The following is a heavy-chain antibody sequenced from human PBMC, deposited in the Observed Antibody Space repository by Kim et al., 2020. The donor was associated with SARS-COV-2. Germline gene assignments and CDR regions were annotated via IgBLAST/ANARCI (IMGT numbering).Heavy chain of an antibody. D-gene: IGHD3-22*01. V-gene: IGHV3-23*01. Sequence: DRFTISRDKAKNTLYLQMNSVRAEDTAVYYCAKRGRGADYYDSSGYYYDYWGQGTLVTVSS. J-gene: IGHJ4*02. CDR3: AKRGRGADYYDSSGYYYDY.